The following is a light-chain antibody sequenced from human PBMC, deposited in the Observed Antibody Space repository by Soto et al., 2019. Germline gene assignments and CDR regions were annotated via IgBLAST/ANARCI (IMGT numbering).Light chain of an antibody. CDR3: QQYNNWPPAWT. CDR1: QSVSSN. V-gene: IGKV3-15*01. J-gene: IGKJ1*01. Sequence: EIVMTQSPATLSVSPGERATLSCRASQSVSSNLAWYQQKPGQAPRLLIYGASTRATGIPDRISGSGSGTEFTLTISSLQSEDFAVYYCQQYNNWPPAWTFGQGTKVDIK. CDR2: GAS.